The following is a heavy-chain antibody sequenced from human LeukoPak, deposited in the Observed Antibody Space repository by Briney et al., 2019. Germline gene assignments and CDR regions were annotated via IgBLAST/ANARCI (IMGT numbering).Heavy chain of an antibody. CDR2: ISWNSGSI. CDR1: GFTFDDYA. J-gene: IGHJ4*02. D-gene: IGHD6-13*01. CDR3: AKAGIAAAAFDY. Sequence: PGRSLRLSCAASGFTFDDYAMHWVRLAPGKGLEWVSGISWNSGSIGYADSVKGRFTISRDNAKNSLYLQMNSLRAEDTALYYCAKAGIAAAAFDYWGQGTLVTVSS. V-gene: IGHV3-9*01.